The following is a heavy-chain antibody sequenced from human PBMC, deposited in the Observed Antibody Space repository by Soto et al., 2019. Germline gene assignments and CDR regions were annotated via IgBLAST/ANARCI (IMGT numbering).Heavy chain of an antibody. Sequence: QLQLQESGPGLVKPSETLSLTCTVSGGSISSSSYYWGWIRQPPGKGLEWIGSIYYSGSTYYNPSLKSRVTISVDTSKNQFSLKLSSVTAADTAVYYCARQSYDFWSGFVRPLNWFDPWGQGTLVTVSS. D-gene: IGHD3-3*01. CDR2: IYYSGST. CDR3: ARQSYDFWSGFVRPLNWFDP. CDR1: GGSISSSSYY. J-gene: IGHJ5*02. V-gene: IGHV4-39*01.